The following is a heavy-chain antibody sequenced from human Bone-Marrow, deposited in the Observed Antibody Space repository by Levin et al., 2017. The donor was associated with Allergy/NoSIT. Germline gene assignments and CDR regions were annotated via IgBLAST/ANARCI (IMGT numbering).Heavy chain of an antibody. Sequence: LSQTLSLTCTVSGGSISSSSYYWGWIRQPPGKGLEWIGSIYYSGSTYYNPSLKSRVTISVDTSKNQFSLKLSSVTAADTAVYYCARSRQGIAVAGTPWGWFDPWGQGTLVTVSS. CDR3: ARSRQGIAVAGTPWGWFDP. V-gene: IGHV4-39*01. D-gene: IGHD6-19*01. CDR2: IYYSGST. J-gene: IGHJ5*02. CDR1: GGSISSSSYY.